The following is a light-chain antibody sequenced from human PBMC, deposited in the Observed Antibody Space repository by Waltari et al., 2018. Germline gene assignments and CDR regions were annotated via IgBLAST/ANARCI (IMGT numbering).Light chain of an antibody. V-gene: IGKV1-33*01. CDR1: QDIGNF. CDR2: DAS. J-gene: IGKJ2*01. Sequence: DIQMTQSPSSLSASAGDRVTITCQASQDIGNFLNWYQQKPGRAPNLLIYDASNLETGVPSRFSGSGSGTHFTFTITSLQSEDIATYYCQQYDNFPFTFGQGTKVEIK. CDR3: QQYDNFPFT.